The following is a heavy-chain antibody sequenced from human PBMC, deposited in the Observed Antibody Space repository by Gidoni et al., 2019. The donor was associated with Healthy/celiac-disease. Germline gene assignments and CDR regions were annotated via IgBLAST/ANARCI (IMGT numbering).Heavy chain of an antibody. CDR2: IRAYNGNT. CDR1: GYTLTCYG. J-gene: IGHJ5*02. D-gene: IGHD3-3*02. V-gene: IGHV1-18*01. CDR3: ARERLLAGQSVWFDP. Sequence: QVPLVQSAAEVKMPRASVNVSRKASGYTLTCYGTSWVRQAPGQGCEWMGWIRAYNGNTNYAQKLQGRVTVTTDTSTSTAYMELRSLGSDDTAVDYGARERLLAGQSVWFDPWGQGTLVTVSS.